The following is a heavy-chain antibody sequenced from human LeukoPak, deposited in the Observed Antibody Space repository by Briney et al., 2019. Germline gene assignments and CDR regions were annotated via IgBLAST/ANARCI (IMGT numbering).Heavy chain of an antibody. CDR3: ARVLDSSGWSPFDY. D-gene: IGHD6-19*01. V-gene: IGHV4-61*01. Sequence: SETLSLTCTVSGGSIRSSSYYWSWIRQPPGKGLEWIGYIYYSGSTNYNPSLKSRVTISVDTSKNQFSLKLSSVTAADTAVYYCARVLDSSGWSPFDYWGQGTLVTVSS. J-gene: IGHJ4*02. CDR2: IYYSGST. CDR1: GGSIRSSSYY.